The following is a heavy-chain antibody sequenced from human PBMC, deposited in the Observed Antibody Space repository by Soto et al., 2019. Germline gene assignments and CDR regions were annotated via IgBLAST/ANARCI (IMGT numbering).Heavy chain of an antibody. D-gene: IGHD6-13*01. CDR2: IHSNGIST. CDR1: GAPISNCY. J-gene: IGHJ4*02. Sequence: SLTCTVSGAPISNCYRSWIRQPAGGGLEWIGRIHSNGISTYYNPSLKSRVTMSVDTSKNQFSLKLNSVTDADTAVYYRAKESGSTAGTAEYWGQGTLVTVSS. V-gene: IGHV4-4*07. CDR3: AKESGSTAGTAEY.